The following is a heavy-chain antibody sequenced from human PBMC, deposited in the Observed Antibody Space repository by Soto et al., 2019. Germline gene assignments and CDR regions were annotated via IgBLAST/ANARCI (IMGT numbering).Heavy chain of an antibody. Sequence: PGGSLRLSCAAAEFSFSNDAMRWVRQAPGKGLEWVSAISYGGGTTYYADSVKGRFTISRDNSKNTLYLQMNSLRAEDTAVYYCAKNQGYYDDSTGYHFDYWGQGT. D-gene: IGHD3-22*01. V-gene: IGHV3-23*01. J-gene: IGHJ4*02. CDR3: AKNQGYYDDSTGYHFDY. CDR2: ISYGGGTT. CDR1: EFSFSNDA.